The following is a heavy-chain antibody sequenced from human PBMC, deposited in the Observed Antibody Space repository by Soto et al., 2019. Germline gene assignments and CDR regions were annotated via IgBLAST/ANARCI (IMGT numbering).Heavy chain of an antibody. Sequence: ASVKVSCKASGYTFTSDAMHGVRQAPGQRLEWMGWINAGNGNTKYSQKFQGRVTITRDTSASTAYMELSSLRSEDTAVYYCARAAAPDIDAFDIWGQGTMVTVSS. V-gene: IGHV1-3*01. CDR3: ARAAAPDIDAFDI. D-gene: IGHD2-15*01. CDR1: GYTFTSDA. J-gene: IGHJ3*02. CDR2: INAGNGNT.